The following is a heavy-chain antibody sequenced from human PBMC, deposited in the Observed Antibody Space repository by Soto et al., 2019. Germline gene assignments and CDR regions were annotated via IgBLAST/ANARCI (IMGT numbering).Heavy chain of an antibody. J-gene: IGHJ4*02. D-gene: IGHD4-17*01. CDR3: ARGHTLYGDADY. CDR2: ISYVGSNK. V-gene: IGHV3-30*03. Sequence: GGSLRLSCAASGFTFSSYGMHWVRQAPGKGLEWVAVISYVGSNKYYADSVKGRFTISRYNSKNTLYLQMNSLRAEDTAVYYCARGHTLYGDADYWGQGTLVTVSS. CDR1: GFTFSSYG.